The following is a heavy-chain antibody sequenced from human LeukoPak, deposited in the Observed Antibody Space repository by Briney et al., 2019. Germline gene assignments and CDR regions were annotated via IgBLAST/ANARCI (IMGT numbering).Heavy chain of an antibody. V-gene: IGHV6-1*01. D-gene: IGHD6-19*01. CDR2: TYYRSKWYN. CDR1: GDSVSSNSAA. CDR3: ARSILKYSSGPRFGVDV. Sequence: QPLSLTCAISGDSVSSNSAAWNWIRQSPSRGLEWLGRTYYRSKWYNDYAVSVKSRITINPDTSKNQFSLQLNSVTPEDTAVYYCARSILKYSSGPRFGVDVWGKGTTVTVSS. J-gene: IGHJ6*04.